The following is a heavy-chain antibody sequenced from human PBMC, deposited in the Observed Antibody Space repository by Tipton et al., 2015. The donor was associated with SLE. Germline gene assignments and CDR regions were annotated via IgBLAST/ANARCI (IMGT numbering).Heavy chain of an antibody. D-gene: IGHD3-3*01. CDR1: GFSFSSCT. CDR3: ARSPVDYWNGYSA. V-gene: IGHV3-23*01. Sequence: SLRLSCAASGFSFSSCTMNWVRQAPGRGLEWVSAITGSGDRTYYIDSVKGRFTISRDNSKNSLYLQMNGLRAEDTAVYYCARSPVDYWNGYSAWGQGTLVTVSS. J-gene: IGHJ4*02. CDR2: ITGSGDRT.